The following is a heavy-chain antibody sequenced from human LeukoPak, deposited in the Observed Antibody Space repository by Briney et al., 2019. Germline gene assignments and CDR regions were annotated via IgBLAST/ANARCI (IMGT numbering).Heavy chain of an antibody. J-gene: IGHJ4*02. CDR3: ARGSLGDGSLLIDY. V-gene: IGHV3-74*01. CDR1: GFTFSRYW. Sequence: GALRLSCAASGFTFSRYWMHWVRQAPGKGLVWVSRINGDGSDISYADSVEGRFTISRDNARNTVYLQMNSLRAEDTAVYYCARGSLGDGSLLIDYWGQGTLVTVSS. CDR2: INGDGSDI. D-gene: IGHD1-26*01.